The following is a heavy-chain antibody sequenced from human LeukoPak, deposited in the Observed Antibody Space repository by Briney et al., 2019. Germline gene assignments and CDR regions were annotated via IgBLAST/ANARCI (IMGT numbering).Heavy chain of an antibody. V-gene: IGHV4-4*07. CDR2: IYTSGST. CDR3: ARDITRTNWFDP. Sequence: SETLSLTCTVSGGSISSYYWSWIRQPAGEGLEWIGRIYTSGSTNYNPSLKSRVTMSVDTSKNQFSLKLSSVTAADTAVYYCARDITRTNWFDPWGQGTLVTVSS. J-gene: IGHJ5*02. CDR1: GGSISSYY. D-gene: IGHD3-10*01.